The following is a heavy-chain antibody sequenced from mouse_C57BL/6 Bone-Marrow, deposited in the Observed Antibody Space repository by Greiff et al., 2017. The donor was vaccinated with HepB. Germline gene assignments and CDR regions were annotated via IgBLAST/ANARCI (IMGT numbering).Heavy chain of an antibody. V-gene: IGHV2-9-1*01. J-gene: IGHJ2*01. D-gene: IGHD1-1*01. CDR1: GFSLTSYA. CDR2: IWTGGGT. Sequence: QVQLKQSGPGLVAPSQSLSITCTVSGFSLTSYAISWVRQPPGKGLEWLGVIWTGGGTNYNSALKSRLSISKDNSKSQVFLKMNSLQTDDTARYYCARNSHYYGSSPYYFDYWGQGTTLTVSS. CDR3: ARNSHYYGSSPYYFDY.